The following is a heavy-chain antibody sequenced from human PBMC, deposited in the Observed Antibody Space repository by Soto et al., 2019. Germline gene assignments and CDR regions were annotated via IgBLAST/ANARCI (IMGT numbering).Heavy chain of an antibody. V-gene: IGHV1-69*19. CDR1: GGTFNTYA. CDR2: ISPMFGAA. Sequence: QVQLVQSGAEMKKPGSSVKVSCQSSGGTFNTYAMNGVRQAPGQGPEWMGDISPMFGAANYAPKFQGRVTITADESTGTSYMQLSSLTSEDTALYVCAREVQVHAPAFVYWGQGPLVTVSS. D-gene: IGHD3-10*01. CDR3: AREVQVHAPAFVY. J-gene: IGHJ4*02.